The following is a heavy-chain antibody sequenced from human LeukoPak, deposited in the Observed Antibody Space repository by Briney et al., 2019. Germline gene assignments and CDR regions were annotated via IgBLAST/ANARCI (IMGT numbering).Heavy chain of an antibody. CDR1: GFTFSSYA. CDR2: ISGSGGST. D-gene: IGHD3-22*01. CDR3: AKAGTYYYDSSGYLFQH. V-gene: IGHV3-23*01. Sequence: GGSLRLSCAASGFTFSSYAMSWVRQAPGKGLEWDSAISGSGGSTYYADSVKGRFTISRDNSKNTLYLQMNSLRAEDTAVYYCAKAGTYYYDSSGYLFQHWGQGTLVTVSS. J-gene: IGHJ1*01.